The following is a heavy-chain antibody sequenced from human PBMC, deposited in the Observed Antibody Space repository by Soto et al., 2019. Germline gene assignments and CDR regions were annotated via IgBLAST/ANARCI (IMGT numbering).Heavy chain of an antibody. Sequence: PSVKVSCKASGYTFTSYAMHWVRQAPGQRLEWMGWISAGNGNTKYSQKFQGRVTITRDTSASTAYMELSSLRSEDTAVYYCARRVDYYYYGMDVWGQGTTVTVSS. CDR1: GYTFTSYA. J-gene: IGHJ6*02. D-gene: IGHD2-15*01. CDR2: ISAGNGNT. CDR3: ARRVDYYYYGMDV. V-gene: IGHV1-3*01.